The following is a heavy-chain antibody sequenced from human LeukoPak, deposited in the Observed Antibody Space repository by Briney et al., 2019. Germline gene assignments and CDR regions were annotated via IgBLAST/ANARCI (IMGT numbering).Heavy chain of an antibody. V-gene: IGHV3-30*18. CDR3: AKDLGSRRLTSGTNFS. D-gene: IGHD1-26*01. CDR1: GFTFSSYG. J-gene: IGHJ5*02. CDR2: ISNEGSPR. Sequence: PGGSLRLSCAASGFTFSSYGMHWVRQAPGKGLEWVAVISNEGSPRYYGDPVKGRFTISRDNSKNTLYLQMDSLIVEDTAVYYCAKDLGSRRLTSGTNFSWGQGTLVTVSS.